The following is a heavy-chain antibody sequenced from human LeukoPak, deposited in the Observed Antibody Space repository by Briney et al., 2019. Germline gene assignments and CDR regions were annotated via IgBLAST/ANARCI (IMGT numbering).Heavy chain of an antibody. CDR1: DGSISSGNYY. CDR2: IYTSGST. V-gene: IGHV4-61*02. J-gene: IGHJ3*01. Sequence: SQTLSLTCTVSDGSISSGNYYWSWIRQPAGRGLEWIGRIYTSGSTTYNPSLKSRVTISVDTSKNQFSLKVISVTAADTAVYYCAKDLLGWSSPRWGQGTVVTVSS. D-gene: IGHD3-3*01. CDR3: AKDLLGWSSPR.